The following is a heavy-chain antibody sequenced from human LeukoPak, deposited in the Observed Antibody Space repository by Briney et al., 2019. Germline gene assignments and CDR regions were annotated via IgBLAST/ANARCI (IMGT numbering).Heavy chain of an antibody. CDR2: INHSGST. V-gene: IGHV4-34*09. J-gene: IGHJ4*02. Sequence: SETLSLTCAVYGGSFSGYYWSWIRQPPGKGLEWIGEINHSGSTNYNPSLKSRVTISVDTSKNQFSLKLSSVTAADTAVYYCARALDYSNYYYFDYWGQGTLVTVSS. CDR1: GGSFSGYY. CDR3: ARALDYSNYYYFDY. D-gene: IGHD4-11*01.